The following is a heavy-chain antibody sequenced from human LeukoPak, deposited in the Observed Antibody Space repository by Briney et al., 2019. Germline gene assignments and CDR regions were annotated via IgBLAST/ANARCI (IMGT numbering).Heavy chain of an antibody. Sequence: GASVKVSCKASGYTFTSYGISWVRQAPGQGLEWMGWISAYNGNTNYAQKLQGRVTMTTDTSTSTAYMELRSLRFDDTAVYYCARWGYSGYDLDYYYGMDVWGQGTTVTVSS. CDR1: GYTFTSYG. V-gene: IGHV1-18*01. CDR3: ARWGYSGYDLDYYYGMDV. CDR2: ISAYNGNT. J-gene: IGHJ6*02. D-gene: IGHD5-12*01.